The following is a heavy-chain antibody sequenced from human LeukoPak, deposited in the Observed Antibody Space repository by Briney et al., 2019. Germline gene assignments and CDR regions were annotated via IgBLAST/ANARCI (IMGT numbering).Heavy chain of an antibody. Sequence: GGSLRLSCAASGFTVSSNYMSWVRQAPGKGLEWVSVIYSGGSTYYADSVKGRFTISRHNSKNTLYLQMNSLRAEDTAVYYCARGGEYSSSWARYYFDYWGQGTLVTLSS. CDR3: ARGGEYSSSWARYYFDY. CDR2: IYSGGST. CDR1: GFTVSSNY. J-gene: IGHJ4*02. V-gene: IGHV3-53*04. D-gene: IGHD6-6*01.